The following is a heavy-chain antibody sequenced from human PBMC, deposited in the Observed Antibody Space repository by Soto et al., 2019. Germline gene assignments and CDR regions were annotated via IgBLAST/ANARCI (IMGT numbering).Heavy chain of an antibody. CDR2: IYYSGST. V-gene: IGHV4-28*01. D-gene: IGHD6-19*01. CDR1: GYSISSSNW. Sequence: QVQLQESGPGLVKPSDTLSLTCAVSGYSISSSNWWGWIRQPPGKGLEWIGYIYYSGSTYYNPSLVGRGTISVAKSKIQFPLKLGSVTAVDTAVYYCARNRYSSGRYELVLWGRGTLFTVSS. CDR3: ARNRYSSGRYELVL. J-gene: IGHJ2*01.